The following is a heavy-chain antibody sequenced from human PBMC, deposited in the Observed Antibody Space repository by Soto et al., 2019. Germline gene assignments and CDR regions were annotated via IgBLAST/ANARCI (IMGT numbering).Heavy chain of an antibody. V-gene: IGHV4-39*01. CDR2: IYYSGST. J-gene: IGHJ5*02. Sequence: PSETLSLTCTVSGGSISSSSYYWGWIRQPPGKGLEWIGSIYYSGSTYYNPSLKSRVTISVDTSKNQFSLKLSSVTAADTAVYYCARRAFMVRGAGWFDPWGQGTLVTVS. CDR1: GGSISSSSYY. CDR3: ARRAFMVRGAGWFDP. D-gene: IGHD3-10*01.